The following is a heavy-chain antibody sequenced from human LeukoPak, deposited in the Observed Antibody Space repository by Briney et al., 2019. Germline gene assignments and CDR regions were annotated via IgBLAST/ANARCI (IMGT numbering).Heavy chain of an antibody. V-gene: IGHV3-33*01. Sequence: GGSLTLSCTASGFTFSSYDMHWVRQAPGKGLEWVAVIWYDGSNKYYADSVKGRFTISRDTSKNTLYLQMNSLRAEDTAVYYCARDRGYSGYALGDYWGQGTLVTVSS. J-gene: IGHJ4*02. CDR1: GFTFSSYD. CDR2: IWYDGSNK. CDR3: ARDRGYSGYALGDY. D-gene: IGHD5-12*01.